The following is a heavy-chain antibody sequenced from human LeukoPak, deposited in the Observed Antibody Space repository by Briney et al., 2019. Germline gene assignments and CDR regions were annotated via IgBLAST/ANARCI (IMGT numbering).Heavy chain of an antibody. CDR2: IIPMFGTA. D-gene: IGHD2-2*01. CDR1: GGTFSSYE. Sequence: SVKVSCKASGGTFSSYEISWVRQAPGQELEWMGGIIPMFGTAKYAQKFQGRVTITTDKSTSTAYMELSSLRSEDTAVYYCASGTTDIVVVPATLRNYYFDYWGQGTLVTVSS. V-gene: IGHV1-69*05. J-gene: IGHJ4*02. CDR3: ASGTTDIVVVPATLRNYYFDY.